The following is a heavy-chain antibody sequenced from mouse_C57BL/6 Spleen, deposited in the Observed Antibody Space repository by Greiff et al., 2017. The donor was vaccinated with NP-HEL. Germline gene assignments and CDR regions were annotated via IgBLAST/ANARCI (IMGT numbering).Heavy chain of an antibody. V-gene: IGHV1-19*01. CDR3: ARYYYGFDY. CDR2: INPYNGGT. CDR1: GYTFTDYY. D-gene: IGHD2-1*01. J-gene: IGHJ2*01. Sequence: EVQLQQSGPVLVKPGASVKMSCKASGYTFTDYYMNWVKQSHGKSLEWIGVINPYNGGTSYNQKFKGKATLTVDKSSSTAYMELNSLTSEDSAVYYCARYYYGFDYWGQGTTLTVSS.